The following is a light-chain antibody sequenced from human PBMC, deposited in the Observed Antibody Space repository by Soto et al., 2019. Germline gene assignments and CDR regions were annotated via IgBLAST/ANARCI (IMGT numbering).Light chain of an antibody. CDR3: SSYAGSNGVI. CDR2: EVS. Sequence: QSVLTQPPSASGSPGQSVTISCTGTNSDIGSFNYVSWYQHHPGKAPKLMISEVSKRPSGVPDRFSGSKSGNTASLTVSGLQAEDEADYYCSSYAGSNGVIFGGGTKVTVL. J-gene: IGLJ2*01. V-gene: IGLV2-8*01. CDR1: NSDIGSFNY.